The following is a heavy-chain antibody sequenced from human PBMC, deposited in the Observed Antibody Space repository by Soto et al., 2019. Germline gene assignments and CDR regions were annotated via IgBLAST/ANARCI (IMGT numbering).Heavy chain of an antibody. J-gene: IGHJ4*02. D-gene: IGHD6-13*01. CDR3: AKGSLYISSWYEGY. CDR1: GFTFSNYA. CDR2: ISGSGDST. Sequence: EVQLLESGGGLVQPGGSLRLSCAASGFTFSNYAMSWVRQAPGKGLEWVSSISGSGDSTYNADSVKGRFTISRDNSKNTLYLQMNSLRAEDTAVYYCAKGSLYISSWYEGYWGQGTLVTVSS. V-gene: IGHV3-23*01.